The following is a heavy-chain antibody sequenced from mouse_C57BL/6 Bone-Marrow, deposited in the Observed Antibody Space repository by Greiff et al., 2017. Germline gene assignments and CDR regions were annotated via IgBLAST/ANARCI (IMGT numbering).Heavy chain of an antibody. Sequence: EVKLVESGGGLVKPGGSLKLSCAASGFTFSSYAMSWVRQTPEKRLEWVATISDGGSYTYYPDNVKGRFTISRDNAKNNLYLQRSHLKSEDTAMYYCARDRQLRPRYFDYWGQGTTLTVSS. CDR1: GFTFSSYA. CDR2: ISDGGSYT. CDR3: ARDRQLRPRYFDY. D-gene: IGHD3-2*02. V-gene: IGHV5-4*01. J-gene: IGHJ2*01.